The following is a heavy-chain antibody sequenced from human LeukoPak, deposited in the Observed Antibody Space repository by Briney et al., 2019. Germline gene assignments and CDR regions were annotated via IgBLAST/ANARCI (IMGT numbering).Heavy chain of an antibody. V-gene: IGHV3-30*02. J-gene: IGHJ4*02. CDR3: AKEGGTRRTAFDY. D-gene: IGHD5-18*01. Sequence: PGGSLRLSCAASGFTFSSYGMHWVRQAPGKGLEWVAFIRYDGSNKYYADSVKGRFTISRDNSKNTLYLQMNSLRAEDTAVYYCAKEGGTRRTAFDYWGQRTLVTVSS. CDR2: IRYDGSNK. CDR1: GFTFSSYG.